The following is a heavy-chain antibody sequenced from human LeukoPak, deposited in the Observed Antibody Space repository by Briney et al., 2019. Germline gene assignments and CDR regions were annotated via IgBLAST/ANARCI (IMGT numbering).Heavy chain of an antibody. D-gene: IGHD3-3*01. Sequence: GASVKVSCKASGYTFTSYYMRWVRQAPGQGLEWMGIINPSGGSTSYAQKFQGRVTMTRDMSTSTVYMELSSLRSEDTAVYYCARADSECLIEWGFDYWGQGTLVTVSS. CDR2: INPSGGST. V-gene: IGHV1-46*01. CDR1: GYTFTSYY. CDR3: ARADSECLIEWGFDY. J-gene: IGHJ4*02.